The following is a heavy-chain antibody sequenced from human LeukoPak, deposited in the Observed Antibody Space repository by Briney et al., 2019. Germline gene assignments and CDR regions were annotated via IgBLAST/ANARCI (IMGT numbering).Heavy chain of an antibody. D-gene: IGHD5-18*01. J-gene: IGHJ6*03. CDR3: ARAKVLSDTAMVRDYYYDYYMDV. V-gene: IGHV4-4*07. CDR2: IYTSGST. CDR1: GESINPYY. Sequence: SETLSLTCTVSGESINPYYWNWIRQPAGKGLEWIGRIYTSGSTNYNPSLKSRVTISVDTSKNQFSLKLSSVTAADTAVYYCARAKVLSDTAMVRDYYYDYYMDVWGKGTTVTVSS.